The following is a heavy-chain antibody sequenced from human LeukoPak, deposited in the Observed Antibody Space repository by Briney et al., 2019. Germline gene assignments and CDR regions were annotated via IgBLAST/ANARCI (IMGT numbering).Heavy chain of an antibody. CDR1: GFTFSIYS. V-gene: IGHV3-23*01. J-gene: IGHJ4*02. CDR3: AKYLFVTSPYFDY. CDR2: LTASGSIT. Sequence: GGSLRLSCAASGFTFSIYSMTWVRQAPGKGLEWVSPLTASGSITHYADSVMGRFTISRDNSKNTLYLQMNTLRAEDTAVYYCAKYLFVTSPYFDYWGQGALVTVPS.